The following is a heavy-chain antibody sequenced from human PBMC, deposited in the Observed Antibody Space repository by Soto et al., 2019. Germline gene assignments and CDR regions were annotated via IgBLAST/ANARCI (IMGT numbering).Heavy chain of an antibody. CDR2: INPSGGST. Sequence: ASVKVSCKASGYTFTSYYMHWVRQAPGQGLEWMGIINPSGGSTSYVQNFHGRVTMTRDTSMSTVYMELSSLRSENTAVYYCARDHSSCYYDSPHFDYWGQGTLVTVSS. CDR1: GYTFTSYY. V-gene: IGHV1-46*01. D-gene: IGHD3-22*01. J-gene: IGHJ4*02. CDR3: ARDHSSCYYDSPHFDY.